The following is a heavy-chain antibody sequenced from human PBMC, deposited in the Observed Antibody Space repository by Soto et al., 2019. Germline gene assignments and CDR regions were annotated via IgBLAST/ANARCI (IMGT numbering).Heavy chain of an antibody. CDR1: GFTFSNAW. D-gene: IGHD2-2*01. CDR2: IKSKTDGGTT. V-gene: IGHV3-15*01. CDR3: TTEGVVVPAAIVDY. J-gene: IGHJ4*02. Sequence: TGGSLRLSCAASGFTFSNAWMSWVRQAPGKGLEWVGRIKSKTDGGTTDYAAPVKGRFTISRDDSKNTLYLQMNSLKTEDTAVYYCTTEGVVVPAAIVDYWGQGTLVTVSS.